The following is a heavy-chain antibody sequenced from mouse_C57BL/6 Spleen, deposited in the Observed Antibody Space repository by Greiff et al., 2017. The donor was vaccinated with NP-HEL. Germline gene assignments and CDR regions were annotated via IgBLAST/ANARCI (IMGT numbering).Heavy chain of an antibody. J-gene: IGHJ3*01. CDR1: GYTFTDYA. Sequence: VQLQQSGPELVRPGVSVKISCKGSGYTFTDYAMHWVKQSHAKSLEWIGVISTYYGDASYNQKFKVKATMTVDKSSSTAYMERARLTSEDAAVYYGARGGEGAYWGQGTLVTVSA. V-gene: IGHV1-67*01. CDR2: ISTYYGDA. CDR3: ARGGEGAY.